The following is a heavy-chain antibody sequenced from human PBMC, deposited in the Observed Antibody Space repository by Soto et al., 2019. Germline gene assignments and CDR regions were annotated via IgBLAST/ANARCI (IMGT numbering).Heavy chain of an antibody. CDR2: INHSGST. CDR3: ASEPGGMDV. D-gene: IGHD3-10*01. Sequence: PSETLSLTCTVSGGSISSSSYYWSWIRQPPGKGLEWIGEINHSGSTNYNPSLKSQVTISVDTSKNQFSLKLSSVTAADTAVYYCASEPGGMDVWGQGTTVTVSS. CDR1: GGSISSSSYY. J-gene: IGHJ6*02. V-gene: IGHV4-39*07.